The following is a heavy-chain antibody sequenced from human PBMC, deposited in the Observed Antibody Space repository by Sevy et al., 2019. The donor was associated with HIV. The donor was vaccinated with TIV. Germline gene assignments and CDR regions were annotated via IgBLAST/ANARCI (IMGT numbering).Heavy chain of an antibody. D-gene: IGHD6-13*01. V-gene: IGHV3-21*05. CDR1: GFTLSDFE. CDR3: ARDATAAGSYFLDY. CDR2: ISRSSSVT. J-gene: IGHJ4*02. Sequence: GGSLRLSCTISGFTLSDFEMNWVRQAPGKGLEWISYISRSSSVTSYADSVKGRFTISRDNAKNSIYLEMSRLGDGDTAIYYCARDATAAGSYFLDYWGRGSLVTVSS.